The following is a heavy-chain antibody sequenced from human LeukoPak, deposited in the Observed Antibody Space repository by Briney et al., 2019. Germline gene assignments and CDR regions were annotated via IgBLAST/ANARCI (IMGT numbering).Heavy chain of an antibody. V-gene: IGHV3-30*18. D-gene: IGHD2-21*02. CDR3: AKRGMGDREAFDI. CDR1: GFTFSSYG. Sequence: SGGSLRLSCAASGFTFSSYGMHWVRQAPGKGLEWVAVISYDGSNKYYADSVKGRFTISRDNSKNTLYLQMNSLRAEDTAVYYCAKRGMGDREAFDIWGQGTMVTVSS. CDR2: ISYDGSNK. J-gene: IGHJ3*02.